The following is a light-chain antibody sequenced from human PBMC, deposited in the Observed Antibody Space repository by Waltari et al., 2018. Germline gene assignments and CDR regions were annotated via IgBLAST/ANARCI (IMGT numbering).Light chain of an antibody. V-gene: IGKV3-15*01. J-gene: IGKJ2*01. CDR1: QSVNNF. Sequence: EIVMTQSPATLSVSPGERATLSCRASQSVNNFLAWYQKKPSQAPRLLIYGASTRATCIPARCSGSGSGTVFTLTISSLHSEDFAVYYCQHYNNWPPMYTFGQGTKLEIK. CDR2: GAS. CDR3: QHYNNWPPMYT.